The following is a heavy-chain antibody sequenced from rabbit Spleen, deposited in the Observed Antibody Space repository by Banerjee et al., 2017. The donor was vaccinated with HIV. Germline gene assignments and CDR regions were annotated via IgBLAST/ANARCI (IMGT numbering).Heavy chain of an antibody. CDR3: AKTLNAAWDAGFDP. Sequence: QLEESGGGLVQPEGSLTLTCTASGFSFGSYWMSWVRQAPGKGLEWIARISTSSSTAYYASWAKGRFTVSKTSSTTVTLQMTSLTAADTATYFCAKTLNAAWDAGFDPWGPGTLVTVS. CDR1: GFSFGSYW. CDR2: ISTSSSTA. V-gene: IGHV1S45*01. D-gene: IGHD4-2*01. J-gene: IGHJ2*01.